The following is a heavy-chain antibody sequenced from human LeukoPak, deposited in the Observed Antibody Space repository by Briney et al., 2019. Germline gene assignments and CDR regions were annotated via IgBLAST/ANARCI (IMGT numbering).Heavy chain of an antibody. CDR2: INYSGST. CDR3: ARHLYYYDSSGYYYYFDY. Sequence: SETLSLTCAVYGGSFSGYYWSWIRQPPGKGLEWIGEINYSGSTNYNPSLKSRVTISVDTSKNQFSLKLSSVTAADTAVYYCARHLYYYDSSGYYYYFDYWGQGTLVTVSS. V-gene: IGHV4-34*01. J-gene: IGHJ4*02. D-gene: IGHD3-22*01. CDR1: GGSFSGYY.